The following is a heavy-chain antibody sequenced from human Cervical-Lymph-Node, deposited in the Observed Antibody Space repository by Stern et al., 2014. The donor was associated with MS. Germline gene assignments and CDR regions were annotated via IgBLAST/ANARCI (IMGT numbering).Heavy chain of an antibody. Sequence: VQLVQSGAEVKKPGSSVKVSCKVSGGTFSSYAVSWVRQAPGQGLEWRGGVLPVFTTPNYAQKLQGRVTVTADESTSTVYMELSNLTSEDTAIYYCARETRSGYNFDYWGQGALVTVSS. CDR3: ARETRSGYNFDY. CDR2: VLPVFTTP. CDR1: GGTFSSYA. V-gene: IGHV1-69*01. J-gene: IGHJ4*02. D-gene: IGHD5-24*01.